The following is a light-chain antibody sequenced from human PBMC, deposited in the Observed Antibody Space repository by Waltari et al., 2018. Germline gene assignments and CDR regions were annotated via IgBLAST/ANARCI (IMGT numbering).Light chain of an antibody. CDR3: QQYDSYPWT. Sequence: DIQTTQSPSTLSASVGDRVTITCRASQTIRSWLAWYQHKPGKAPKLLIYKASNLESGVPSSFSGSGSGTEFTLTVSSLQPDDFATYYCQQYDSYPWTFGQGTKVEI. J-gene: IGKJ1*01. CDR1: QTIRSW. CDR2: KAS. V-gene: IGKV1-5*03.